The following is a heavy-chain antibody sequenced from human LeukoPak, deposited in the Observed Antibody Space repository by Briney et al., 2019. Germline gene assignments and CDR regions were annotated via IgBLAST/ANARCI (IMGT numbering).Heavy chain of an antibody. Sequence: ASVKVSCKASGGTFSSYAISWVRQAPGQGLEWMGGIIPIFGTANYAQKFQGRVTITADESTSTAYMELSSLRSEDTAVYYCARAGSGDYGMDVWGQGTTVTVSS. CDR2: IIPIFGTA. CDR3: ARAGSGDYGMDV. CDR1: GGTFSSYA. V-gene: IGHV1-69*13. D-gene: IGHD6-25*01. J-gene: IGHJ6*02.